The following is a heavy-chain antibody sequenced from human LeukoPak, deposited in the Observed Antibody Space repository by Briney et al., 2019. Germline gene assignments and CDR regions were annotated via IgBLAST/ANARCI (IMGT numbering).Heavy chain of an antibody. J-gene: IGHJ4*02. CDR3: ARDTGLSIAVAGTFGGDY. CDR2: ISSNGDST. D-gene: IGHD6-19*01. CDR1: GFTFSSSA. Sequence: GGSLRLSCAASGFTFSSSAMNWVRQAPGKGLEYVSAISSNGDSTYYANSVKGRFTTSRDNSKNTLYLQMNSLRAEDTAVYYCARDTGLSIAVAGTFGGDYWGQGTLVTVSS. V-gene: IGHV3-64*01.